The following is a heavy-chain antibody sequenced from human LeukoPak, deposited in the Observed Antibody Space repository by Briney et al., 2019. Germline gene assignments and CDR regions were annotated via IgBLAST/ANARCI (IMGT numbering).Heavy chain of an antibody. CDR3: ARGTPWDTAMVTGLFDY. CDR2: IIPIFGTA. CDR1: GYTFTNYD. V-gene: IGHV1-69*13. J-gene: IGHJ4*02. D-gene: IGHD5-18*01. Sequence: SVKVSCKASGYTFTNYDISWVRQAPGQGLEWMGGIIPIFGTANYAQKFQGRVTITADESTSTAYMELSSLRSEDTAVYYCARGTPWDTAMVTGLFDYWGQGTLVTVSS.